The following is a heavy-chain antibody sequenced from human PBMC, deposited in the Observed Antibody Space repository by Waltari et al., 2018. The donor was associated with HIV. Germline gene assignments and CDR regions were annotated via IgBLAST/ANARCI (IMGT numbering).Heavy chain of an antibody. V-gene: IGHV1-69*01. CDR3: ATGDGRNFGVVREYYHYGMDV. D-gene: IGHD3-3*01. CDR1: GGSFSNYA. CDR2: VIPIFGSP. J-gene: IGHJ6*02. Sequence: QVQIVQSGAEVKKPGSSVKVSCGASGGSFSNYAYSWARQVPGQGLEWLGGVIPIFGSPDYSQKFYGRLKIVADESINTAYMELSSLTSEDTAVYYCATGDGRNFGVVREYYHYGMDVWGQGTTVTVSS.